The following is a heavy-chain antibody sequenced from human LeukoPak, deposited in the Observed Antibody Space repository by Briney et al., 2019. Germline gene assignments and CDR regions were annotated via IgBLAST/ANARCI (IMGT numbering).Heavy chain of an antibody. CDR1: GYSFTSYW. J-gene: IGHJ4*02. V-gene: IGHV5-51*01. CDR3: GRRSYDSSGSYFDY. D-gene: IGHD3-22*01. Sequence: GESLKISCKGSGYSFTSYWIGWVRQMPGKGLEWMGIIYPGDSDIRYSPSFQGQVTISADKSISTANLQWSSLKASDTAMYYCGRRSYDSSGSYFDYWGQGTLVTVSS. CDR2: IYPGDSDI.